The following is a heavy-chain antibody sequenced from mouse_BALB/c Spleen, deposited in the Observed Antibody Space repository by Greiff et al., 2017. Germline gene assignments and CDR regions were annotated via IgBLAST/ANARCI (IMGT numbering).Heavy chain of an antibody. Sequence: EVHLVESGGGLVKPGGSLKLSCAASGFTFSSYAMSWVRQSPEQRLEWVAEISSGGSYTYYPDTVTGRFTITRDNAKNTLYLEMSSLMSEDTAMYYCARWYDVRVYAMDYWGQGTTLTVSS. J-gene: IGHJ2*01. D-gene: IGHD2-14*01. V-gene: IGHV5-9-4*01. CDR1: GFTFSSYA. CDR2: ISSGGSYT. CDR3: ARWYDVRVYAMDY.